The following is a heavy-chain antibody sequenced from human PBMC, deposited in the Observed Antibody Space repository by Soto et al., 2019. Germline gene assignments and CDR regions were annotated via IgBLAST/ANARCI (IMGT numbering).Heavy chain of an antibody. Sequence: QLQLQESGPGLVKPSETLSLTCTVSGGSISSSSYYWGWIRQPPGKGLAWIGSIYYSGSTYYNPSPKIRVTISVDTSKTQFSLKMSSVTAADTAVYYCARRGSSSWYGYWGQGTLVTVSS. CDR2: IYYSGST. V-gene: IGHV4-39*01. D-gene: IGHD6-13*01. J-gene: IGHJ4*02. CDR1: GGSISSSSYY. CDR3: ARRGSSSWYGY.